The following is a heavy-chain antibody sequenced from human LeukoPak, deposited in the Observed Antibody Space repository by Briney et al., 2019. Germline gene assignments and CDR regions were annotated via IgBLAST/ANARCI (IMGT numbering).Heavy chain of an antibody. CDR1: GYTFTSYG. J-gene: IGHJ4*02. D-gene: IGHD3-22*01. CDR3: ARDRSIAYYYDSSGVTDY. V-gene: IGHV1-18*01. CDR2: ISAYNGNT. Sequence: ASVKVSCKASGYTFTSYGISWVRQAPGQGLEWMGWISAYNGNTNYAQKLRGRVTMTTDTSTSTAYMELRSLRSDDTAVYYCARDRSIAYYYDSSGVTDYWGQGTLVTVSS.